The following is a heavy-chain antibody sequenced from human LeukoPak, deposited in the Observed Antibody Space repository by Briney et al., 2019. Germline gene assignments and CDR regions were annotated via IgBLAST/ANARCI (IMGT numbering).Heavy chain of an antibody. J-gene: IGHJ4*02. CDR1: GAPITTSNHY. CDR2: IYYSGPN. V-gene: IGHV4-39*01. D-gene: IGHD1-26*01. Sequence: PSETLSLTCTVSGAPITTSNHYWGWIRQTPGKTLEWIANIYYSGPNLYNPSLKSRALISVDTSSNQFSLRLTSVTAADTAVYYCAAPSGPTYYSPVDFWGQGTSVSVSS. CDR3: AAPSGPTYYSPVDF.